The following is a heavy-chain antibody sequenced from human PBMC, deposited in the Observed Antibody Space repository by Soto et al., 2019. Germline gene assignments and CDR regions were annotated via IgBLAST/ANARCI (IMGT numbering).Heavy chain of an antibody. Sequence: EVQLVQSGAEVKKPGESLRISCKGSGYSFTSYWISWVRQMPGKGLEWMGRIDPSDSYTNYSPSFQGHVTISADKSISTAYLQWSSLKASDTAMYYCARHLVVVPAATGSDYWGQGTLVTVSS. CDR2: IDPSDSYT. CDR1: GYSFTSYW. V-gene: IGHV5-10-1*03. CDR3: ARHLVVVPAATGSDY. J-gene: IGHJ4*02. D-gene: IGHD2-2*01.